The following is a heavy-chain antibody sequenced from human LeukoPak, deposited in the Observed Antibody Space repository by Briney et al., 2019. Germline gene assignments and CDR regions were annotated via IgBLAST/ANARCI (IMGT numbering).Heavy chain of an antibody. CDR1: GGSFSGYY. Sequence: SETLSLTCAVYGGSFSGYYWSWISQPPGKGLEWIGEINHSGSTNHNPPLKSRVTISVDTSKNQFSLKLSSVTAADTAVYYCAQRPESSGWYMWGQGTLVTVSS. CDR2: INHSGST. D-gene: IGHD6-19*01. CDR3: AQRPESSGWYM. V-gene: IGHV4-34*01. J-gene: IGHJ4*02.